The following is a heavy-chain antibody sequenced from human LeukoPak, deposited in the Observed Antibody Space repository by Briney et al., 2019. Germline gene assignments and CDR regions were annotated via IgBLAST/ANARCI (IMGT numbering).Heavy chain of an antibody. CDR2: ISSSGSTI. CDR3: ARRHEGSIAALHHLDY. CDR1: GFTFDDYA. Sequence: SGGSLRLSCAASGFTFDDYAMHWVRQAPGKGLEWVSYISSSGSTIYYADSVKGRFTISRDNAKNSLYLQMNSLRAEDTAVYYCARRHEGSIAALHHLDYWGQGTLVTVSS. J-gene: IGHJ4*02. D-gene: IGHD6-6*01. V-gene: IGHV3-11*01.